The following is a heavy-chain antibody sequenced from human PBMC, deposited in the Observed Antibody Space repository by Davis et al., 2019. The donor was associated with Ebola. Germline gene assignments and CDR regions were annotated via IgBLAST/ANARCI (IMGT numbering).Heavy chain of an antibody. CDR3: ARDLAVIAPVDYYYGMDV. D-gene: IGHD2-15*01. V-gene: IGHV3-23*01. CDR1: GFTFAKYT. J-gene: IGHJ6*02. CDR2: LSGSGDSQ. Sequence: PGGSLRLSCAGSGFTFAKYTMTWVRQAPGKGLQWVSTLSGSGDSQYYADSVKGRFTVSRDNSKNTLYLQMNSLRAEDTAVYYCARDLAVIAPVDYYYGMDVWGQGTTVTVSS.